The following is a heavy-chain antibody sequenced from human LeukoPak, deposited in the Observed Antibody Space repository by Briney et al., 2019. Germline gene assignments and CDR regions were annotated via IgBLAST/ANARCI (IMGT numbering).Heavy chain of an antibody. J-gene: IGHJ4*02. Sequence: PGGSLRLSCAASGFTFSSYGMHWVRQAPGKGLEWVAVISYDGSNKYYADSVKGRFTISRDNSKNTLYLQMNSQRAEDTAVYYCAKDWVGPHDCSSTSCYFGFFDYWGQGTLVTVSS. V-gene: IGHV3-30*18. CDR2: ISYDGSNK. CDR1: GFTFSSYG. CDR3: AKDWVGPHDCSSTSCYFGFFDY. D-gene: IGHD2-2*01.